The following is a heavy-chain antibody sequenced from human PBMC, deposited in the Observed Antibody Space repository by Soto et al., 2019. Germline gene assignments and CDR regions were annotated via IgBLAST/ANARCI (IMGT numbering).Heavy chain of an antibody. D-gene: IGHD3-22*01. V-gene: IGHV3-23*01. CDR2: ISGSGGST. J-gene: IGHJ3*02. CDR3: AKFITMRVVVFGTVFDI. Sequence: GGSLRLSCAASGFTFSSYAMNWVRQAPGKGLEWVSVISGSGGSTYYADSVKGRFTISRDNYKNTLYLQLNSLRAEDTAVYYCAKFITMRVVVFGTVFDIWGKGTMVTVSS. CDR1: GFTFSSYA.